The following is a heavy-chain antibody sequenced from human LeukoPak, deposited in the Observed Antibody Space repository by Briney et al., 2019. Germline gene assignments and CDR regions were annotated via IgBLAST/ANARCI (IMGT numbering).Heavy chain of an antibody. Sequence: GGSLRLSCAASGFTFSSYAMSWVRQAPGKGLEWVSAISGSGGSTYYADSVKGRFTISRDNSKNTLYLQMNSLRAEDTAVYYCARQRPGYSSGWYYYGMDVWGQGTTVTVSS. CDR1: GFTFSSYA. J-gene: IGHJ6*02. D-gene: IGHD6-19*01. CDR3: ARQRPGYSSGWYYYGMDV. V-gene: IGHV3-23*01. CDR2: ISGSGGST.